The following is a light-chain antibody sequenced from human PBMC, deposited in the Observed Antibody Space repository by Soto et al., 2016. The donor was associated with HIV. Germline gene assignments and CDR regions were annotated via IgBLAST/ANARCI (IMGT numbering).Light chain of an antibody. V-gene: IGKV1-5*03. CDR2: ETS. Sequence: DIQMTQSPSTLSASVGDRVTITCRASQNIKNWLAWYQQKSGKAPKLLMYETSSLESGVPSRFSGSGSGTDFTLTISSLQPEDSATYYCQQYNSYSWTFGQGTKVEVK. CDR3: QQYNSYSWT. J-gene: IGKJ1*01. CDR1: QNIKNW.